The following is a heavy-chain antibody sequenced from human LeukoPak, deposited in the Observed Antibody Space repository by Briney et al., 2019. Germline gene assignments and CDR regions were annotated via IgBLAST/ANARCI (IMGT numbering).Heavy chain of an antibody. CDR3: ARESGELVYYFDY. D-gene: IGHD1-26*01. CDR1: GYTFAKYA. CDR2: INAGNGNT. J-gene: IGHJ4*02. Sequence: ASVKVSCKASGYTFAKYAIHWVRQAPGQRLEWMGWINAGNGNTKYSQKFQGRVTITRDTSASTAYMELSSLRSEDTAVYYCARESGELVYYFDYWGQGTLVTVSS. V-gene: IGHV1-3*01.